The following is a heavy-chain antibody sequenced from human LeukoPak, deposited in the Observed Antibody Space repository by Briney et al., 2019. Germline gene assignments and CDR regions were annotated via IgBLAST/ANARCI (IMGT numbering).Heavy chain of an antibody. Sequence: PSETLSLTCTVSGGSISSGDYYWNWIRQPPGKGLEWIGYMYDRGNTYYNPSLKSRLTISVDTSKNQFSLQLSSVTAADTAVYYCARDHCSSTSCYTDAFDIWGQGTMVTVSS. V-gene: IGHV4-30-4*01. D-gene: IGHD2-2*02. CDR2: MYDRGNT. CDR1: GGSISSGDYY. J-gene: IGHJ3*02. CDR3: ARDHCSSTSCYTDAFDI.